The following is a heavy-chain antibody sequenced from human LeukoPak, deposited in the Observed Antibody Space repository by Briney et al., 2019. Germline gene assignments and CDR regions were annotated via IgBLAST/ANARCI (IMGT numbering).Heavy chain of an antibody. CDR2: ISFDGKNK. Sequence: GGPLTLSCAASGFTFSSYGMHWVRQAPGQGLEWVAVISFDGKNKYFADSVRGRFIISRDNSKNTLYLQMNSLRVEDTAVYYCAKGDGYYYYGMDVWGQGTTVTVSS. CDR1: GFTFSSYG. V-gene: IGHV3-30*18. J-gene: IGHJ6*02. CDR3: AKGDGYYYYGMDV.